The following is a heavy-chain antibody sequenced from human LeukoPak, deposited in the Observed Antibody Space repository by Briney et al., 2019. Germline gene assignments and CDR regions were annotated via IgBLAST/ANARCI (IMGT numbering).Heavy chain of an antibody. D-gene: IGHD2/OR15-2a*01. CDR2: IYPGDSET. J-gene: IGHJ4*02. V-gene: IGHV5-51*01. Sequence: GESLKISCKASGYIFTNSWIGWVRQMPGKGLEWMGIIYPGDSETRYSPSFQGQVTISADKSINTAYLQWSSLKASDTAMYYCARQLLLDYWGQGTLVTVSS. CDR3: ARQLLLDY. CDR1: GYIFTNSW.